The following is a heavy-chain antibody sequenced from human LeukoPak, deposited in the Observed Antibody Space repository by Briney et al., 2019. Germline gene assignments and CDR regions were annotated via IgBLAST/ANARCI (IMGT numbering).Heavy chain of an antibody. CDR1: GFTFSTYW. CDR3: AKSRRAYCSGDSCFGLWDY. D-gene: IGHD2-15*01. J-gene: IGHJ4*02. CDR2: INSDESST. V-gene: IGHV3-74*01. Sequence: GGSLRLSCAASGFTFSTYWMHWVRQAPGKGLVWVSRINSDESSTTYADSVKGRFTISRDNAKNTLYLQMNSLRAEDTAVYYCAKSRRAYCSGDSCFGLWDYWGQGTLVTVSS.